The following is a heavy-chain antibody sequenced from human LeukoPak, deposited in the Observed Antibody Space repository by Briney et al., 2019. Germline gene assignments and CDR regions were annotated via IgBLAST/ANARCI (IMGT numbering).Heavy chain of an antibody. CDR2: IKQDGRQK. V-gene: IGHV3-7*02. J-gene: IGHJ4*02. CDR3: ARQDMIRFDY. Sequence: GGSLRLSCVASRFTFSNYWMRWVRQAPGKGLEWVANIKQDGRQKDYVDSVKGRFTISRDNAKNSLYLQMNSLRDEDTAVYYCARQDMIRFDYWGQGTLVTVSS. D-gene: IGHD3-16*01. CDR1: RFTFSNYW.